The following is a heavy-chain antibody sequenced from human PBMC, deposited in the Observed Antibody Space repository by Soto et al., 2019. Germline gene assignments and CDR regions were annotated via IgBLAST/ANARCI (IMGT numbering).Heavy chain of an antibody. CDR3: ARAASIQEGQTEIVV. Sequence: QVQLVQSGAEVKKPGASVRVTCKPSGYTFNTYAIHWVRQAPGQRLEWMGWINGANGKPLYSEKFQGRVAITWDTSASAASMELSSLTSEDTAVYYCARAASIQEGQTEIVVWGQGTTVTVSS. CDR2: INGANGKP. CDR1: GYTFNTYA. J-gene: IGHJ6*02. D-gene: IGHD5-18*01. V-gene: IGHV1-3*01.